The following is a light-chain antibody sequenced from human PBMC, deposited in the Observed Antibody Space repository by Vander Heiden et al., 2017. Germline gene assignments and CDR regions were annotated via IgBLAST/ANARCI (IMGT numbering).Light chain of an antibody. CDR1: QSVSSSY. J-gene: IGKJ4*01. Sequence: DIVLTQSPGTLSLSPGERATLSYRASQSVSSSYLAWYQQKPGQAPRLLIYGASSRATGIPDRFSGSGSGTDFTLTISRLEPEDFAVYYCQQYGSSPPLTFGGGTKVEIK. V-gene: IGKV3-20*01. CDR2: GAS. CDR3: QQYGSSPPLT.